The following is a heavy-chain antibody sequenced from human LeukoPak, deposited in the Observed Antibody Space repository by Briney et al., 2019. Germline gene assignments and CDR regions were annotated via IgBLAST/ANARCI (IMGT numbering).Heavy chain of an antibody. CDR2: ISSSGSTI. CDR1: GFTFSDYY. V-gene: IGHV3-11*01. Sequence: GGSLRLSCAASGFTFSDYYMSWIRQAPGKGLEWVSYISSSGSTIYYADSVKGRFTISRDNAKNTLYLQMNSLRAEDTAVYYCARDQRPYNWFDPWGQGTLVTVSS. CDR3: ARDQRPYNWFDP. J-gene: IGHJ5*02.